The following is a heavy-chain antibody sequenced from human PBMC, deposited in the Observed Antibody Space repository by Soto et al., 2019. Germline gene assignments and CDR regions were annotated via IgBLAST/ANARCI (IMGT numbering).Heavy chain of an antibody. V-gene: IGHV1-3*01. Sequence: QVQLVQSGAELKKPGASVKVSCKASGYTFSNYAMHWVRQAPGQRLEWMGWINAGNGNTKYSQKFQVRVTITRDTSASTAYMELSSLRAEDTAVYYCGRVGAADGPYYFDYWGQGTLVTVSS. CDR1: GYTFSNYA. CDR2: INAGNGNT. CDR3: GRVGAADGPYYFDY. J-gene: IGHJ4*02. D-gene: IGHD6-13*01.